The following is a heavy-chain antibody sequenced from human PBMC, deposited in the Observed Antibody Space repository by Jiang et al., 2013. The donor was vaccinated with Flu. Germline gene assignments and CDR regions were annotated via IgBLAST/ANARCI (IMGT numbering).Heavy chain of an antibody. J-gene: IGHJ5*02. CDR3: ARGEYSSSPPAGP. CDR2: ISYDGSNK. CDR1: GFTFSSYA. Sequence: RSLRLSCAASGFTFSSYAMHWVRQAPGKGLEWVAVISYDGSNKYYADSVKGRFTISRDNSKNTLYLQMNSLRAEDTAVYYCARGEYSSSPPAGPWGQGTLVTVSS. V-gene: IGHV3-30*04. D-gene: IGHD6-13*01.